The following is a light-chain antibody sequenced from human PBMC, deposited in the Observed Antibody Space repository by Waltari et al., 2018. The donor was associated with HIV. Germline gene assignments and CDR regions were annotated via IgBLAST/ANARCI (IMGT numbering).Light chain of an antibody. CDR1: SSDVGDYNF. J-gene: IGLJ3*02. Sequence: QSALTQPRSVSGSPGQSVTISCTGTSSDVGDYNFVSWYQQHPGKAPKLMIYDVSKRPSAVPDRFSGSNSCNTASLTISGLQAEDEADYYCCSYAGSYTWMFGGGTKLTVL. CDR3: CSYAGSYTWM. V-gene: IGLV2-11*01. CDR2: DVS.